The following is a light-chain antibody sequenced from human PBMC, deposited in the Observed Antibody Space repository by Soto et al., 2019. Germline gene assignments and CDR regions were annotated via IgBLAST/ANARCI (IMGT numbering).Light chain of an antibody. CDR2: DVS. V-gene: IGLV2-14*01. CDR1: SSDVGGYNY. J-gene: IGLJ2*01. CDR3: SSYTSSSTLMV. Sequence: QSALTQPASVSGSPGQSITISCTGTSSDVGGYNYVSWYQQHPGKAPKLMIYDVSNRPSGVSNRFSGSKSGITASLTISGLPAEDEADYYCSSYTSSSTLMVFGGGTKLTVL.